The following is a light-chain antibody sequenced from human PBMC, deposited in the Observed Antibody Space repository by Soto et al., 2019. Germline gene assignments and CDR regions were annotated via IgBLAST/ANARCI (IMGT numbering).Light chain of an antibody. V-gene: IGLV1-51*01. CDR3: GTWDSSLSVV. Sequence: QSVLTQPPSVSAAPGQKGTISCSGSSSNIGNNYVFWYQQLPGTAPKLLVYDDNKRPSEIPDRFSGSKSGTSATLGITGLQTGDEADYYCGTWDSSLSVVFGGGTKLTVL. J-gene: IGLJ2*01. CDR1: SSNIGNNY. CDR2: DDN.